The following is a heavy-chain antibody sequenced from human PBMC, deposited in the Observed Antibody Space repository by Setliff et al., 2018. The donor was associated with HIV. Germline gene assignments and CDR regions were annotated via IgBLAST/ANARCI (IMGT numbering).Heavy chain of an antibody. D-gene: IGHD3-3*01. Sequence: LSLTCAVSGYSISSGYYWGWIRQPPGKGLEWIGSIYHSGSTYYNPSLKSRVTISVDTSKNQFSLKLSSVTAADTAVYYCARHSGGSFYNFWSGDYYYYGMDVWGQGTTVTVSS. CDR1: GYSISSGYY. CDR3: ARHSGGSFYNFWSGDYYYYGMDV. V-gene: IGHV4-38-2*01. CDR2: IYHSGST. J-gene: IGHJ6*02.